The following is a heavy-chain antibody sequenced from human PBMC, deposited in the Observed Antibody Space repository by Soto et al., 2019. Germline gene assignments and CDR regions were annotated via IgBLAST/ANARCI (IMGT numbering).Heavy chain of an antibody. CDR1: GFTFSSYG. D-gene: IGHD3-16*02. J-gene: IGHJ4*02. Sequence: PGGSLRLSCAASGFTFSSYGMHWVRQAPGKGLEWVAVISYDGSNKYYADSVKGRFTISRDNSKNTLYLQMNSLRAEDTAVYYCAKPDGTFGGVIVLSGLDYWGQGTLVTVSS. CDR3: AKPDGTFGGVIVLSGLDY. CDR2: ISYDGSNK. V-gene: IGHV3-30*18.